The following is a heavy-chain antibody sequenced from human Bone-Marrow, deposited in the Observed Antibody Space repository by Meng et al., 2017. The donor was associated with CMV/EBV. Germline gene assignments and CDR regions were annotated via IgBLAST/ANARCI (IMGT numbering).Heavy chain of an antibody. CDR3: AKDRSWLAPRYFDF. CDR2: ISSSSSYK. V-gene: IGHV3-21*04. CDR1: GFTFSSYS. D-gene: IGHD6-19*01. J-gene: IGHJ2*01. Sequence: GESLKISCAASGFTFSSYSMNWVRQAPGKGLEWVSSISSSSSYKYYADSVKGRFTISRDNSKNTLYLQMNSLRAEDTAVYYCAKDRSWLAPRYFDFWGRGTLVTVSS.